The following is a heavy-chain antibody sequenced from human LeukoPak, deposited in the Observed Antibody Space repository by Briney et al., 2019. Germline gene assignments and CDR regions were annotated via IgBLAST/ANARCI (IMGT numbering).Heavy chain of an antibody. CDR2: IISIFGTA. D-gene: IGHD5-24*01. CDR3: ARALMATIYYFDY. J-gene: IGHJ4*02. CDR1: GGTFSSYT. V-gene: IGHV1-69*05. Sequence: SVKVSCKASGGTFSSYTISWVRQAPGQGLEWMGGIISIFGTANYAQKFQGRVTITTDESTSTAYMELGSLRSEDTAVYYCARALMATIYYFDYWGQGTLVTVSS.